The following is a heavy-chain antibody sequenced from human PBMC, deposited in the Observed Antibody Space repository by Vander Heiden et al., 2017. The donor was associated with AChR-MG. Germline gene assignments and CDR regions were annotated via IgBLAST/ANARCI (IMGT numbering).Heavy chain of an antibody. D-gene: IGHD3-22*01. CDR1: GFRSSSYP. CDR3: LGENYDASGPARNFDFDY. V-gene: IGHV3-23*01. Sequence: EVQLLESGGGLVQPGRTLRLSCAASGFRSSSYPMRWVRQAPGKGLEWVSAISGSGGSTYYADSVKGRFTISRDNSKNTLYLQMNSLRAEDTAVYYCLGENYDASGPARNFDFDYWGQGSLVTVSS. J-gene: IGHJ4*02. CDR2: ISGSGGST.